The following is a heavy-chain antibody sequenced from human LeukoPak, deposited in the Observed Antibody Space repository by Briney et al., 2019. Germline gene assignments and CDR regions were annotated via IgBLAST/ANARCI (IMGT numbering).Heavy chain of an antibody. CDR1: GFIFSNYG. CDR2: IWYDGSNK. Sequence: GGSLRLSCAASGFIFSNYGMHWVRQAPGKGLEWVAVIWYDGSNKYYADSVKGRFTISRDNSKNTLYLQMNSLRAEDTAVYYCARDIWYSSSATDYWGQGTLVTVSS. V-gene: IGHV3-33*01. CDR3: ARDIWYSSSATDY. J-gene: IGHJ4*02. D-gene: IGHD6-13*01.